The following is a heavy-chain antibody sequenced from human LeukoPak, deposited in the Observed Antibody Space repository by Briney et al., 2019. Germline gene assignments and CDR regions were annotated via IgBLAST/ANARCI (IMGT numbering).Heavy chain of an antibody. V-gene: IGHV1-2*02. D-gene: IGHD3-22*01. CDR2: INPNSGGT. CDR1: GYTFTGYY. Sequence: ASVKVSCKASGYTFTGYYMHWVRQAPGQGLEWMGWINPNSGGTNYAQKFQGRVTMTRDTSISTAYMELSRLRSDDTAVYYCARDLKADGSVDVWGQGTTVTVSS. J-gene: IGHJ6*02. CDR3: ARDLKADGSVDV.